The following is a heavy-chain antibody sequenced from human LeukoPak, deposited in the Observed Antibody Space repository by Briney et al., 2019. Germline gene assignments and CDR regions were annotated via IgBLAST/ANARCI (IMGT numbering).Heavy chain of an antibody. CDR1: GVSISSGDYF. J-gene: IGHJ4*02. D-gene: IGHD3/OR15-3a*01. Sequence: SETLSLTCSVSGVSISSGDYFWSWFRQPPGKGLEWIGYIYYSGSTYYNPSLKSRLTISVDTSRTQFSLKLSSVTAADAAVYYCAREAGWTIDYWGQGTLVTVSS. CDR2: IYYSGST. V-gene: IGHV4-30-4*01. CDR3: AREAGWTIDY.